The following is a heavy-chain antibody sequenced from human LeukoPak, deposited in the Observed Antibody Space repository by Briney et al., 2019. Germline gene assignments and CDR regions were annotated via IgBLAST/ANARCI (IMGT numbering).Heavy chain of an antibody. Sequence: ASVKVSCKASGYTFTGYYMHWVRQAPGQGLEWMGWINPNSGGTNYAQKFQGRVTMTRDTSNSTAYMELSRLRSDDTAVYYCARAGPHLNWFDPWGQGTLVTVSS. CDR2: INPNSGGT. D-gene: IGHD3-10*01. V-gene: IGHV1-2*02. J-gene: IGHJ5*02. CDR1: GYTFTGYY. CDR3: ARAGPHLNWFDP.